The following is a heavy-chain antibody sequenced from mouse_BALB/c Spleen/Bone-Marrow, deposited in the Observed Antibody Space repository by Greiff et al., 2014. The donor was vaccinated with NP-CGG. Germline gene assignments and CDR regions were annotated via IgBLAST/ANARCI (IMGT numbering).Heavy chain of an antibody. D-gene: IGHD2-4*01. Sequence: EVKLVESGAELVKPGASVKLSCTASGFNIKDTYTHWVKQRPEQGLEWIGRIDPANGNTKYDPKFQGKATITADTSSNTAYLQLSSLTSEDTAVYYCATMITDWYFDVWGAGTTVTVSS. J-gene: IGHJ1*01. CDR2: IDPANGNT. V-gene: IGHV14-3*02. CDR3: ATMITDWYFDV. CDR1: GFNIKDTY.